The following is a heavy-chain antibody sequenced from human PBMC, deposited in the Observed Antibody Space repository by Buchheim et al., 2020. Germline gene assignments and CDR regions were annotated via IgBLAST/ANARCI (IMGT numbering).Heavy chain of an antibody. D-gene: IGHD2-2*01. J-gene: IGHJ6*03. Sequence: EVQLLESGGGLVQPGESLRLSCAASGFTFSDHYMDWVRQAPGKGLEWVGRTRNKANSYTTEYAASVKGRFTISRDDSKNSLYLQMNSLKTEDTAVYYCARVCRSRVREYYYYYYMDVWGKGTT. V-gene: IGHV3-72*01. CDR3: ARVCRSRVREYYYYYYMDV. CDR1: GFTFSDHY. CDR2: TRNKANSYTT.